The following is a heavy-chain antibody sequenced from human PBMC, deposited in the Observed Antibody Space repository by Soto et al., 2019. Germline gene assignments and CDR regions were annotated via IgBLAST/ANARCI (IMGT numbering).Heavy chain of an antibody. CDR2: IYYSGST. V-gene: IGHV4-59*01. Sequence: SETLSLTCTVSGGSISSYYWSWIRQPPGKGLEWIGYIYYSGSTNYNPSLKSRVTISVDTSKNQFSLKLSSVTAADTAVYYCASGSHGGTGYYTWNYYYMDVWGKGTTVTVSS. D-gene: IGHD3-9*01. CDR3: ASGSHGGTGYYTWNYYYMDV. CDR1: GGSISSYY. J-gene: IGHJ6*03.